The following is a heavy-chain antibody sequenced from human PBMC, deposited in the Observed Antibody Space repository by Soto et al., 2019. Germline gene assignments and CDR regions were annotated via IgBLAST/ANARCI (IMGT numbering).Heavy chain of an antibody. CDR3: ARDLWRGGSCSYYFDY. V-gene: IGHV3-33*01. CDR1: GFTFSSYG. CDR2: IWYDGSNK. D-gene: IGHD2-15*01. J-gene: IGHJ4*02. Sequence: QVQLVESGGGVVQPGRSLRLSCAASGFTFSSYGMHWVRQAPGKGLEWVAVIWYDGSNKYYADSVKGRFTISRDNSKNTLYLQMNSLRAEDTAVYYCARDLWRGGSCSYYFDYWGQGTLVTVSS.